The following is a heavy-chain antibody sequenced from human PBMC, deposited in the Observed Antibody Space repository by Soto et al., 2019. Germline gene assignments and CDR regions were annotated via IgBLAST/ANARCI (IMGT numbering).Heavy chain of an antibody. CDR3: ATDRVAFDM. V-gene: IGHV1-2*02. D-gene: IGHD3-22*01. J-gene: IGHJ3*02. CDR2: INPKSGGT. Sequence: ASLKVSCKASGYMFTGCYIHWVRQAPGQGLEWMGWINPKSGGTKYAEKFQGRVSMTGDTSITTAYLELSSLTSDDTAVYYCATDRVAFDMWGQGTKVTVSS. CDR1: GYMFTGCY.